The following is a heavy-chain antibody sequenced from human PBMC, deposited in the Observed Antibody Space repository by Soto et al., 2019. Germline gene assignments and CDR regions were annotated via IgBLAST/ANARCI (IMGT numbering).Heavy chain of an antibody. Sequence: EVQLLESGGGLVQPGGSLRLSCAASGFNFSSYAMSWVRQAPGKGLEWVSAISCSGGSTYYADSVKGRFTISRDNSKNKLYLQMDSLRAEDTAVYYCAKDAGLYLLIYPWFDYLRQGTLVTVSS. CDR1: GFNFSSYA. D-gene: IGHD2-15*01. J-gene: IGHJ4*02. CDR3: AKDAGLYLLIYPWFDY. CDR2: ISCSGGST. V-gene: IGHV3-23*01.